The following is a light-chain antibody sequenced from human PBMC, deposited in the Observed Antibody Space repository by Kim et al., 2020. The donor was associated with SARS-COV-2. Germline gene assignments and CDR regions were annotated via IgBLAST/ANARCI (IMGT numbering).Light chain of an antibody. Sequence: AAVGDSVTITCRASQGISTFLAWYQQPPGKAPKLLIYAASTLQSGVPSRFSGSGSGTDFTLTISSLQPEDCATYYCQQVHTYPLTFGGGTKVDIK. CDR3: QQVHTYPLT. CDR2: AAS. J-gene: IGKJ4*01. CDR1: QGISTF. V-gene: IGKV1-9*01.